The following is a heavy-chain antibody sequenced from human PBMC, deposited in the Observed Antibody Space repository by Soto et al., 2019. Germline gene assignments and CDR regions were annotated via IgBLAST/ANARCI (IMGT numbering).Heavy chain of an antibody. CDR2: IYSDDNT. J-gene: IGHJ4*02. D-gene: IGHD6-19*01. Sequence: GGSLRLSCAASGFTVNSNFMSWVRQAPGKGLEWVSVIYSDDNTDYADSVKGRFTVSRDNSKSTLYLQMDSLTAEDTALYYCAASYNSGSRLFAYWGQGTLVTVSS. CDR3: AASYNSGSRLFAY. CDR1: GFTVNSNF. V-gene: IGHV3-66*01.